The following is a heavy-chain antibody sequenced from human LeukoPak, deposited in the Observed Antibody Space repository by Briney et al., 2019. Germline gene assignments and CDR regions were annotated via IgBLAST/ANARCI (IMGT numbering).Heavy chain of an antibody. D-gene: IGHD3-9*01. CDR2: IIPIFGTA. CDR3: ARPGKGDILTSGGNWFDP. J-gene: IGHJ5*02. Sequence: SVKVSCKASGGTFSSYAISWVRQAPGQGLEWMGGIIPIFGTANYAQKLQGRVTMTTDTSTSTAYMELRSLRSDDTAVYYCARPGKGDILTSGGNWFDPWGQGTLVTVSS. V-gene: IGHV1-69*05. CDR1: GGTFSSYA.